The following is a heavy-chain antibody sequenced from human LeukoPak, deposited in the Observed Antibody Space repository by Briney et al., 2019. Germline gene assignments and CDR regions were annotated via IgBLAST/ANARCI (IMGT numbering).Heavy chain of an antibody. CDR2: IYYSGST. V-gene: IGHV4-59*01. CDR3: ARGGPAYNYYDSSGSFDY. CDR1: GGSISSYY. D-gene: IGHD3-22*01. J-gene: IGHJ4*02. Sequence: SETLSLTCTVSGGSISSYYWSWIRQPPGKGLEWIGYIYYSGSTNYNPSLKSRVTISVDTSKNQFSLKLSSVTAADTAVYYCARGGPAYNYYDSSGSFDYWGRGTLVTVSS.